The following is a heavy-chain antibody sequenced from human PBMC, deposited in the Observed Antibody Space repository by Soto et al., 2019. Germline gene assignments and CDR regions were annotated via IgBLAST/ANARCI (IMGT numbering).Heavy chain of an antibody. Sequence: ASVEVSCKVSGYTLSELNLHWVRQAPGKGLEWLGGFDPAQDETLYAQKVQVRITVTEDTETVTAYMELRSLTFEDTAVYYCATGAQLSAEVTGIWFSFWG. CDR2: FDPAQDET. J-gene: IGHJ5*01. D-gene: IGHD2-21*02. CDR3: ATGAQLSAEVTGIWFSF. CDR1: GYTLSELN. V-gene: IGHV1-24*01.